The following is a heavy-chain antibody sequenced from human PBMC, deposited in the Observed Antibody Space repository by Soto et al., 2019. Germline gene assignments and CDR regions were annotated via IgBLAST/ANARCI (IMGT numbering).Heavy chain of an antibody. CDR3: AREAQEAWFDP. CDR2: ISYDGSNK. Sequence: QVQLVESGGGVVQPGTSLRLSCAASGFTFSTYSMHWVRQAPGKGLEWVAVISYDGSNKYYTESVKGRFTISRDNSKNTLYLQMNSLRAEDTAVYYCAREAQEAWFDPWGQGTLVAVSS. J-gene: IGHJ5*02. V-gene: IGHV3-30-3*01. CDR1: GFTFSTYS.